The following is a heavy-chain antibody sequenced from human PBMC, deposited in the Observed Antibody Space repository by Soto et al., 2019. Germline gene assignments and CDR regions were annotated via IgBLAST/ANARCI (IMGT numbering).Heavy chain of an antibody. CDR1: GFTFSSYG. CDR3: AKGLEPRYYYYGMDV. CDR2: ISYDGSNK. J-gene: IGHJ6*02. Sequence: PGGSLRLSCAASGFTFSSYGMHWVRQAPGKGLEWVAVISYDGSNKYYADSVKGRFTISRDNSKNTLYLQMNSLRAEDTAVYYCAKGLEPRYYYYGMDVWGQGTTVTVSS. V-gene: IGHV3-30*18. D-gene: IGHD1-1*01.